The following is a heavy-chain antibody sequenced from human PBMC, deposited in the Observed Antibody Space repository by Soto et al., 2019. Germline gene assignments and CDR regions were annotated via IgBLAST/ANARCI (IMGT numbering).Heavy chain of an antibody. Sequence: GGSLRLSCAASGFTFSSYAMSWVRQAPGKGLEWVSAISGSGGSTYYADSVKGRFTISRDNSKNTLYLQMNSLRAEDTAVYYCAKDLEIVVVITTPFDYWGQGTLVTVSS. CDR1: GFTFSSYA. J-gene: IGHJ4*02. CDR3: AKDLEIVVVITTPFDY. V-gene: IGHV3-23*01. CDR2: ISGSGGST. D-gene: IGHD3-22*01.